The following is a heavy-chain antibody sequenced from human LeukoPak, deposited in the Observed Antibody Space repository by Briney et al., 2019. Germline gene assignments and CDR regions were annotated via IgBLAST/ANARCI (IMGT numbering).Heavy chain of an antibody. Sequence: GGSLRLSCAASGFTFRKYWLHWVRHAPGKGLVWVSRINPDDESTSYADSVKGRFTISRDNAKSTLYLQMNSLRAEDTAVYYCAKDLEEPVYYYDSSGYYFQHWGQGTLVTVSS. V-gene: IGHV3-74*01. CDR2: INPDDEST. CDR1: GFTFRKYW. J-gene: IGHJ1*01. CDR3: AKDLEEPVYYYDSSGYYFQH. D-gene: IGHD3-22*01.